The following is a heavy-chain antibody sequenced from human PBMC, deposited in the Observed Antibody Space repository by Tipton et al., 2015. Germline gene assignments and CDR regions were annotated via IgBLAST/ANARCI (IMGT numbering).Heavy chain of an antibody. D-gene: IGHD3-22*01. Sequence: TLSLTCAVSGGSISSSSYYWGWIRQPPGKGLEWIGIIYHSGSTYYNPSLKSRVTISVDTSKKQFSLRLSSVTAADTAVFFCASLPYQYDSNGHYYFDFWGQGTLVTVSS. V-gene: IGHV4-39*01. CDR2: IYHSGST. J-gene: IGHJ4*02. CDR3: ASLPYQYDSNGHYYFDF. CDR1: GGSISSSSYY.